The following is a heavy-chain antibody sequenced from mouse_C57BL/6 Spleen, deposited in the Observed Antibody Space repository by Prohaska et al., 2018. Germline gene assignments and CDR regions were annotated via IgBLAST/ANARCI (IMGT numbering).Heavy chain of an antibody. CDR2: INPNTGGT. V-gene: IGHV1-26*01. CDR3: ARSEGDYYGSSYGYFDV. Sequence: QSHGKSLEWIGDINPNTGGTSYNQKFKGKATLTVDKSSSTAYMELRSLTSEDSAVYYCARSEGDYYGSSYGYFDVWGTGTTVTVSS. D-gene: IGHD1-1*01. J-gene: IGHJ1*03.